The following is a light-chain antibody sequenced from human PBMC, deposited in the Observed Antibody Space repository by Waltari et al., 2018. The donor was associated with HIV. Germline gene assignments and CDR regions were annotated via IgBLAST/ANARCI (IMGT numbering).Light chain of an antibody. V-gene: IGLV1-40*01. J-gene: IGLJ2*01. CDR3: QSYDSSLSGFVV. CDR2: GNT. CDR1: SSNIGAGYD. Sequence: QSVLTQPPSVSGAPGQRVTISCTGSSSNIGAGYDVHWYQQLPGTAPKVLIYGNTNRPSGVPDRFPGSKSGTSASLAITGLQAEDEADDYCQSYDSSLSGFVVFGGGTKVTVL.